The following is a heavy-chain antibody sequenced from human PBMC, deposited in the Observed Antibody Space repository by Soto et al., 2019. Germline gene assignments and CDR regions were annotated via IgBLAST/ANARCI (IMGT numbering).Heavy chain of an antibody. J-gene: IGHJ4*01. Sequence: QVQLQESGPGLVKPSQTLSLTCTVSGASISSVGYYLSWIRQHPAKGLQWIAYSYYSGSTYYYPSLNRRVTISVDTSKNQFSLKLSSVTASDTAVYYCARERAGGSPIDCWGHGTLVTVSS. V-gene: IGHV4-31*03. CDR1: GASISSVGYY. CDR2: SYYSGST. CDR3: ARERAGGSPIDC. D-gene: IGHD2-15*01.